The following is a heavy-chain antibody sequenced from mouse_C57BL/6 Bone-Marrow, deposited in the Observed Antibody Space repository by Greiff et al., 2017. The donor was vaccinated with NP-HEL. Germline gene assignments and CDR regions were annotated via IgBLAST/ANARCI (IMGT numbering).Heavy chain of an antibody. Sequence: EVKLQESGAELVRPGASVKLSCTASGFNIKDDYMHWVKQRPEQGLEWIGWIDPENGDTEYASKFQGKATITADTSSNTAYLQLSSLTSEDTAVYYCTTSITTVVDYYAMDYWGQGTSVTVSS. CDR2: IDPENGDT. J-gene: IGHJ4*01. D-gene: IGHD1-1*01. CDR3: TTSITTVVDYYAMDY. V-gene: IGHV14-4*01. CDR1: GFNIKDDY.